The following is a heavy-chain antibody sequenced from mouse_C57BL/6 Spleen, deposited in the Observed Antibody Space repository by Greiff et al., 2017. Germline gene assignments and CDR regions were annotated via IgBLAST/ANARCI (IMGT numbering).Heavy chain of an antibody. J-gene: IGHJ2*01. D-gene: IGHD1-1*02. CDR2: IDPSDSYT. V-gene: IGHV1-50*01. CDR3: ARDGGSYKGY. Sequence: VQLQQPGAELVKPGASVKLSCKASGYTFTSYWMQWVKQRPGQGLEWIGEIDPSDSYTNYNQKFKGKATWTVDTSSSTAYMQLSSLTSEDSAVYYCARDGGSYKGYWGQGTTLTVSS. CDR1: GYTFTSYW.